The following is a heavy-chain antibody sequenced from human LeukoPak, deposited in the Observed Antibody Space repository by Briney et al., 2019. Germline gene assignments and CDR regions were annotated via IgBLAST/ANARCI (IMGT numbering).Heavy chain of an antibody. V-gene: IGHV1-2*02. Sequence: GASVKVSCKASGYTFTGYYMHWVRQAPGQGLEWMGSINPNSGGTNYAQKFQGRVTMTRDTSISTAYMELSRLRSDDTAVYYCARSVDFWSLNINYFDYWGQGTLVTVSS. D-gene: IGHD3-3*01. CDR3: ARSVDFWSLNINYFDY. CDR1: GYTFTGYY. CDR2: INPNSGGT. J-gene: IGHJ4*02.